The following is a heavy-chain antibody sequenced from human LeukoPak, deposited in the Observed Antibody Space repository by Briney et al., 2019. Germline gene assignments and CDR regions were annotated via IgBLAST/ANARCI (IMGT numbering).Heavy chain of an antibody. Sequence: HAGRSLRLSCAASGFTFSSYGMHWVRQAPGKGLEWVALIWYDGTNKYYADSVKGRFTISRDNSRNTLYLQMNSLRAEDTAVYFCARDLDHDYGGNGYWGQGTLVTVSS. CDR2: IWYDGTNK. CDR1: GFTFSSYG. CDR3: ARDLDHDYGGNGY. D-gene: IGHD4-23*01. J-gene: IGHJ4*02. V-gene: IGHV3-33*01.